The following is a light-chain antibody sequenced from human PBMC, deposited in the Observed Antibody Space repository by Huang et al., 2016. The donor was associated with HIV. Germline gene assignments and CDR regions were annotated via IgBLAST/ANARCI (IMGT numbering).Light chain of an antibody. CDR1: QDINNY. CDR3: QNYKSAPIT. CDR2: ATS. Sequence: DIQMNQSPPSLSVSVGDRFTITCRASQDINNYLAWSQQKPGKVPKLLIYATSAFKPGVPSRYSGSGSGTDFTLTISSLQAEDVATYYCQNYKSAPITLGQGTRLEIK. J-gene: IGKJ5*01. V-gene: IGKV1-27*01.